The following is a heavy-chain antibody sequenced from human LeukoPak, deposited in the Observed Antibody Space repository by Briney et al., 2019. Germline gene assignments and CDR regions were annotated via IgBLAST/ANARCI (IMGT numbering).Heavy chain of an antibody. CDR2: ISGSGGST. CDR1: GFTFSSYA. Sequence: PGGSLRLSCAASGFTFSSYAMSWVRQAPGKGLEWVSGISGSGGSTYYADSAKGRFTLSRDNSKNTLYLQMNSLRAEDTAVYYCAKDVANYGSGSYDYWGQGTLVTVSS. J-gene: IGHJ4*02. CDR3: AKDVANYGSGSYDY. V-gene: IGHV3-23*01. D-gene: IGHD3-10*01.